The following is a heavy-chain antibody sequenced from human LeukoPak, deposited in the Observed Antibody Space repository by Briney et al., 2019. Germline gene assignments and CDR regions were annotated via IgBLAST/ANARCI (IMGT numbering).Heavy chain of an antibody. CDR2: IKQDGSEK. V-gene: IGHV3-7*01. CDR3: ARDDGTLPYYYMDV. Sequence: GGSLRLSCAASGFTFSSYWMNWVRQAPGKGLEWVANIKQDGSEKYYVDSVKGRFTISRDNAKNSLYLQMNSLRAEDTAVYYCARDDGTLPYYYMDVWGKGTTVTVSS. CDR1: GFTFSSYW. J-gene: IGHJ6*03.